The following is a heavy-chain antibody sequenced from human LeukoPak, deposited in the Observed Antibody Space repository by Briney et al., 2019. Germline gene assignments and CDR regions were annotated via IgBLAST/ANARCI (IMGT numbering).Heavy chain of an antibody. D-gene: IGHD3-16*01. J-gene: IGHJ6*02. CDR2: ISGSGDNT. Sequence: GSLRLSCAASGLTFSSYAMTWVRQAPGKGLEWVSTISGSGDNTHYADSVQGRLTISRDNTKSTLYLQMNSLRAEDTAVYYCGGAKFYYYGMDVWGLGTTVIVYS. V-gene: IGHV3-23*01. CDR3: GGAKFYYYGMDV. CDR1: GLTFSSYA.